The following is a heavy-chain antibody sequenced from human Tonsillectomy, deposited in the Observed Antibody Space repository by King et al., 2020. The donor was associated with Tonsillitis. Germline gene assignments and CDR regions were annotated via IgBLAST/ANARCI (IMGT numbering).Heavy chain of an antibody. J-gene: IGHJ3*02. V-gene: IGHV3-9*01. Sequence: VQLVESGGGLVQPGGSLRLSCAASGFTFDDYAMHWVRQVPGKGLEWVSGISWSSSSMGYADSVKGRFTISRDDARDSLYLQMNSLRTEDTALYYCARDPDPSLYSGSHSRCAFDIWGQGTMVTVSS. D-gene: IGHD1-26*01. CDR1: GFTFDDYA. CDR3: ARDPDPSLYSGSHSRCAFDI. CDR2: ISWSSSSM.